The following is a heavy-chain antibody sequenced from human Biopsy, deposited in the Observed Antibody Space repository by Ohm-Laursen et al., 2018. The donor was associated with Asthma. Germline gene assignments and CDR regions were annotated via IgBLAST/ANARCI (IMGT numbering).Heavy chain of an antibody. V-gene: IGHV3-30*03. D-gene: IGHD1-1*01. CDR1: GFSFSNFG. CDR3: VRDGTDDAFDI. CDR2: ISKDASTQ. J-gene: IGHJ3*02. Sequence: SLRLSCSATGFSFSNFGMHWVRQAPGKGLEWVGVISKDASTQDYADSVKGRFTMARDNSKNTLDLQMNSLREEDTAVYYCVRDGTDDAFDIWSQGTVVSVSS.